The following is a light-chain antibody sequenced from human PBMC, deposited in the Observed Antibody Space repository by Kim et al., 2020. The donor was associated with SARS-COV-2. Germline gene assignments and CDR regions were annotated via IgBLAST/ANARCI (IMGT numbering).Light chain of an antibody. J-gene: IGKJ2*01. CDR2: GAS. CDR1: QSISNY. Sequence: EIVLTQSPGTLSLSPGERATLSCRASQSISNYLAWYQQKPGRAPRLLIYGASNRATGIPDRISGSGSGTDFTLTINRLEREDVAVYYCQHYERSPYTLGQGTKLGI. CDR3: QHYERSPYT. V-gene: IGKV3-20*01.